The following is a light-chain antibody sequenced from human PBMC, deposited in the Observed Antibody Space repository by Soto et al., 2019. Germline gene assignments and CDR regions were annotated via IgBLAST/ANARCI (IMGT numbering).Light chain of an antibody. CDR2: EVS. J-gene: IGLJ2*01. CDR1: SSDVGSYNR. Sequence: QSALTQPPSVSGSPGQSVTISCTGTSSDVGSYNRVSWYQQPPGTAPKLMIYEVSNRPSGVPDRFSGSKSGNTASLTISGLQSEVEADYLCCSYTSSSTFVFGGGTKLTVL. CDR3: CSYTSSSTFV. V-gene: IGLV2-18*02.